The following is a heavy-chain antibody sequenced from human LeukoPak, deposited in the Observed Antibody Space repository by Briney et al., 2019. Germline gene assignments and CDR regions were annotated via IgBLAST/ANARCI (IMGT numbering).Heavy chain of an antibody. CDR3: AKDRTDFWRGYYRGPPPGFWFDP. CDR2: ISGSGGST. CDR1: GFIFSSYA. D-gene: IGHD3-3*01. V-gene: IGHV3-23*01. J-gene: IGHJ5*02. Sequence: AGGSLRLSCAASGFIFSSYAMSWVRQAPGKGLEWVSTISGSGGSTYYADSVKGRFTISRDNSKNTLYLQMNSLRAEDTTVYYCAKDRTDFWRGYYRGPPPGFWFDPWGQGTLVTVSS.